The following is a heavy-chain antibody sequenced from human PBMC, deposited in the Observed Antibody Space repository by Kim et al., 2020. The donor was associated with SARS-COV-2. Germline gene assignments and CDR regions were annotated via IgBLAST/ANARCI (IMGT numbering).Heavy chain of an antibody. J-gene: IGHJ6*03. V-gene: IGHV3-11*06. D-gene: IGHD3-3*01. CDR3: ARVPVLRFLEWLPSYYMDV. Sequence: KGRFTIARDNANNPLYLQMNSLRAEDTAVYYCARVPVLRFLEWLPSYYMDVWGKGTTVTVSS.